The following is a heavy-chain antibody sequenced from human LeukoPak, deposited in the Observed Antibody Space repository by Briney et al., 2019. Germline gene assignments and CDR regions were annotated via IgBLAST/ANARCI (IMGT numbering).Heavy chain of an antibody. Sequence: PGGSLRLSCAASGFTFSSYGMHWVRQAPGKGLEWVAVIWYDGSDKYYADSVKGRFTISRDNSKNTLYLQMNSLRAEDTAVHYCAREGFVVAAAGHVGYFQHWGQGTLVTVSS. D-gene: IGHD6-13*01. CDR1: GFTFSSYG. CDR2: IWYDGSDK. J-gene: IGHJ1*01. CDR3: AREGFVVAAAGHVGYFQH. V-gene: IGHV3-33*01.